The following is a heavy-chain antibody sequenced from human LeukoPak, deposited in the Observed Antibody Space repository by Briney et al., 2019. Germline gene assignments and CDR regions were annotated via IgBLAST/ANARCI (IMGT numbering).Heavy chain of an antibody. J-gene: IGHJ4*02. CDR3: ASAGETPFDY. D-gene: IGHD7-27*01. Sequence: HPGGSLRLSCAASGFTVSSNYMSWVRQAPGTGLEWVSVIYSGGSTYYADSVKGRFTISRDNSKNTLYLQMNSLRAEDTAVYYCASAGETPFDYWGQGTLVTVSS. CDR1: GFTVSSNY. V-gene: IGHV3-66*02. CDR2: IYSGGST.